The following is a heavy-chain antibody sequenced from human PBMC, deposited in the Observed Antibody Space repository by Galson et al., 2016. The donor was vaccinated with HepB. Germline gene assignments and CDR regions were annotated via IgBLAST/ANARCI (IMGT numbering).Heavy chain of an antibody. J-gene: IGHJ6*02. CDR2: INQDGSEK. Sequence: SLRLSCAVSGFTFNSYWMSWVRQAPGKGLEWVANINQDGSEKYYVDFVKGRFTISRDKATNSLYLQMNGLRAEDTAVYYCAREQVPTAWEPYYYSYYYCLDVWGQGTTVTVSS. CDR3: AREQVPTAWEPYYYSYYYCLDV. D-gene: IGHD2-2*01. CDR1: GFTFNSYW. V-gene: IGHV3-7*03.